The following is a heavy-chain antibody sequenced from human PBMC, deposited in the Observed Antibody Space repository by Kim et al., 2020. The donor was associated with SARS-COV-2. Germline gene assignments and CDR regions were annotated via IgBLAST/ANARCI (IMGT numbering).Heavy chain of an antibody. J-gene: IGHJ3*01. V-gene: IGHV3-7*01. Sequence: YRESVKVQFTVSKDNARNLLYLQMSSLRAEDAAVYYCTSDILSPGTKGFDVWGQGTKVTVSS. D-gene: IGHD1-1*01. CDR3: TSDILSPGTKGFDV.